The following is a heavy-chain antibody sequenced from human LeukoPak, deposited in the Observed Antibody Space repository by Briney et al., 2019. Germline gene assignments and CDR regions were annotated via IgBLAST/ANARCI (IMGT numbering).Heavy chain of an antibody. CDR1: GFTFTSYA. J-gene: IGHJ4*02. Sequence: GGSLRLSCEASGFTFTSYAMHWVRQVPGKGLEWVSSISASGSGTFYTDPMNGRFTISRDNAKKTFFLQMKNLRPGDTALYYCAKGRDTSGRQNFDFWGQGTLVTVSS. CDR2: ISASGSGT. CDR3: AKGRDTSGRQNFDF. V-gene: IGHV3-23*01. D-gene: IGHD6-19*01.